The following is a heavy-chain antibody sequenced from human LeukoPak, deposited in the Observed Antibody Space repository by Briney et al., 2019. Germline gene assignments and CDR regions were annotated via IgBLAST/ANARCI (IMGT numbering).Heavy chain of an antibody. V-gene: IGHV1-18*01. CDR1: GYTFTSYG. J-gene: IGHJ4*02. D-gene: IGHD5-18*01. Sequence: ASVKVSCKASGYTFTSYGISWVRQAPGQGLEWMGWISAYNGNTNYAQKLQGRATMTIDTSTSTAYMELRSLRSDDTAVYYCARDLGGGYSYGLDYWGQGTLVTVSS. CDR3: ARDLGGGYSYGLDY. CDR2: ISAYNGNT.